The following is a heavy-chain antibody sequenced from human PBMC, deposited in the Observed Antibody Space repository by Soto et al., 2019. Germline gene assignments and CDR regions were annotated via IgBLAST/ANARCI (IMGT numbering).Heavy chain of an antibody. D-gene: IGHD1-26*01. Sequence: PSETLSLTCTVSGGSISISSYYWCWIRHPPGKGLEWIGSIYYSGSTYYNPSLKSRVTISVDTSKNQFSLKLSSVTAADTAVYYCARQAIYSGSSPYFDYWGQGTLVTVSS. V-gene: IGHV4-39*01. CDR3: ARQAIYSGSSPYFDY. CDR1: GGSISISSYY. J-gene: IGHJ4*02. CDR2: IYYSGST.